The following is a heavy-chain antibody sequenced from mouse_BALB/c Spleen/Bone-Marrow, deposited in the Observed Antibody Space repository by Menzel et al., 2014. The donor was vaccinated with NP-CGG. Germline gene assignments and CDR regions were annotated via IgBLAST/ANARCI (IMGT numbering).Heavy chain of an antibody. Sequence: EVQLQQSGAELVKPGASVKLSCTASGFNIKDTYLHWVKQRPEQGLEWIGRIDPANGNTEYDPKFQGKATITADTSSNTAPPAHHTLASGDSGLLYCSDSYYHSALFFQLWRQRPSLTVS. D-gene: IGHD1-1*01. CDR1: GFNIKDTY. CDR2: IDPANGNT. V-gene: IGHV14-3*02. J-gene: IGHJ2*02. CDR3: SDSYYHSALFFQL.